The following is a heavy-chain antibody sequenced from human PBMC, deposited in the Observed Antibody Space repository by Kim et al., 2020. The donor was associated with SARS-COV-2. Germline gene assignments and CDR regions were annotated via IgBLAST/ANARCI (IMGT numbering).Heavy chain of an antibody. D-gene: IGHD2-2*02. Sequence: SETLSLTCAVYGGSFSGYFWSWIRQPPGKGLEWIGEINHSGSTNYNPSLKSRVTISVDTSKNQFSLKLSSVTAADTAVYYCARGGGLGYCSSISCYTTGDYWGQGTLVTVSS. J-gene: IGHJ4*02. CDR3: ARGGGLGYCSSISCYTTGDY. CDR1: GGSFSGYF. CDR2: INHSGST. V-gene: IGHV4-34*01.